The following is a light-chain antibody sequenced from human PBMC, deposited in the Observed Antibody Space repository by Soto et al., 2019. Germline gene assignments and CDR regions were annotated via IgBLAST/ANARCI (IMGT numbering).Light chain of an antibody. V-gene: IGKV3-15*01. Sequence: EIVMTQSPATLSVSPGERATLSCRASQSISSNLAWYQQKPGQAPRLLIYGASTRATGIPATFSGSGSGTELTLTISSLQSEDFAVYYCQQYNNRPFTFGPGTKVDIK. CDR2: GAS. J-gene: IGKJ3*01. CDR3: QQYNNRPFT. CDR1: QSISSN.